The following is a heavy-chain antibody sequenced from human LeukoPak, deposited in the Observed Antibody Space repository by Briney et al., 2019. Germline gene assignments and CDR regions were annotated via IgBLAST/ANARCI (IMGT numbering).Heavy chain of an antibody. V-gene: IGHV3-21*01. Sequence: GGSLRLSCAASGFTFSSYSMNWVRQAPGKGLEWVSSISSSSSYIYYADSVKGRFTISRDNAKNSLYLQMNSLRAEDTAVYYCARDRIGDYDSSGSFDYWGQGTLVTVSS. D-gene: IGHD3-22*01. J-gene: IGHJ4*02. CDR1: GFTFSSYS. CDR3: ARDRIGDYDSSGSFDY. CDR2: ISSSSSYI.